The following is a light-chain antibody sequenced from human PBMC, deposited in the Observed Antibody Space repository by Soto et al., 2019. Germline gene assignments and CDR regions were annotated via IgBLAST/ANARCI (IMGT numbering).Light chain of an antibody. CDR2: DVS. CDR1: SSDVGGYNY. J-gene: IGLJ2*01. Sequence: QSVLTQPASVSGSPGQSITISCTGTSSDVGGYNYVSWYQQHPGKAPKLMIYDVSNRPSGVSNRFSGSKSGNTASLTISGLQAEDEADYYCSSYTSSSTAVFGGGTKLNVL. V-gene: IGLV2-14*01. CDR3: SSYTSSSTAV.